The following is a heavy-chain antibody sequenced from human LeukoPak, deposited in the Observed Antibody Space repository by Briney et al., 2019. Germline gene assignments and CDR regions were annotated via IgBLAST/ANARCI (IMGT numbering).Heavy chain of an antibody. V-gene: IGHV3-64*01. Sequence: PGGSLRLSCAASGFTFSSSAMHWVRQAPGKGLEYDSPTSSNGGSTYYANSVKGRFTISRDNSKNTLYLQMGSLRAEDMAVYYCARELTYYYAFDIWGQGTMVTVSS. CDR2: TSSNGGST. CDR3: ARELTYYYAFDI. CDR1: GFTFSSSA. J-gene: IGHJ3*02. D-gene: IGHD3-10*01.